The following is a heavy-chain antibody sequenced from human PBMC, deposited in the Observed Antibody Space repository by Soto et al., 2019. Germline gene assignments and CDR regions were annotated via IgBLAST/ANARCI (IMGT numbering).Heavy chain of an antibody. Sequence: PGGSLRLSCAASGFTFSSYAMSWVRQAPGKGLEWVSAISGSGGSTYYADSVKGRFTISRDNSKNTLYLQMNSLRAEDTAVYYCAKDLPVSCSGGSCYPGPFDAFDIWGQGTMVTVSS. CDR2: ISGSGGST. D-gene: IGHD2-15*01. CDR3: AKDLPVSCSGGSCYPGPFDAFDI. V-gene: IGHV3-23*01. CDR1: GFTFSSYA. J-gene: IGHJ3*02.